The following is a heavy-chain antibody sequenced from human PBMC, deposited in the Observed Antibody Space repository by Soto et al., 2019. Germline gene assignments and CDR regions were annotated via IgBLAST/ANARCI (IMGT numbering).Heavy chain of an antibody. CDR2: ISSSSNTV. D-gene: IGHD4-17*01. V-gene: IGHV3-48*01. CDR1: GFTFSDYS. CDR3: ARASRTAVTDY. Sequence: EVQLVESGGGLVQPGGSLRLSCAASGFTFSDYSMNWVRQAPGKGLEWVSYISSSSNTVYYAGSVKGRFSISRDNAKNSLFLQMNSLRAEDTALYFCARASRTAVTDYWGQGTLVTVSS. J-gene: IGHJ4*02.